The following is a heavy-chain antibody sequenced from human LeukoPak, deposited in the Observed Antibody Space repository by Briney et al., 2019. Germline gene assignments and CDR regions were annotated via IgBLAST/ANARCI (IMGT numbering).Heavy chain of an antibody. CDR2: IKQDGSEK. CDR1: GFTFSSYW. Sequence: GGSLRLSCAASGFTFSSYWMSWVRQAPGKGLEWVANIKQDGSEKYYVDSVKGRFTISRDNAKNSLYLQMNSLRAEDTAVYYCARISSLVPAGGWVPSQGEWVPQFDYWGQGTLVTVSS. J-gene: IGHJ4*02. CDR3: ARISSLVPAGGWVPSQGEWVPQFDY. D-gene: IGHD2-2*01. V-gene: IGHV3-7*01.